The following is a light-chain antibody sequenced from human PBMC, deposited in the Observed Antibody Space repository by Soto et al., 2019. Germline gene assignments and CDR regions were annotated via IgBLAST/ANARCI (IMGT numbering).Light chain of an antibody. V-gene: IGLV1-47*02. Sequence: QSVLTQPPSASGTPGQRVTISCSGSSSNIGSNYVYWYQQLPGTAPKLLFYSNNQRPSGVPDRFSGSKSGTSASLAISGLRSEDEADYYCGAWDDSLSGPAFGGGTKLTVL. CDR1: SSNIGSNY. J-gene: IGLJ2*01. CDR3: GAWDDSLSGPA. CDR2: SNN.